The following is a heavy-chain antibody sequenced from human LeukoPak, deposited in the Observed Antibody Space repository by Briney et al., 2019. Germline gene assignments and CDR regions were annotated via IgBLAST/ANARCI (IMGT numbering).Heavy chain of an antibody. CDR2: ISNDGSKI. Sequence: GGSLRLSCVASGFTFSSYSMNWVRQAPGKGLEWVAVISNDGSKIYYTDFVRGRFTISRDNPKNTLYLQMNSLSTDDTALYYCAQDRGGEQQLIQGFAYWGQGTLVTVSS. V-gene: IGHV3-30*18. CDR1: GFTFSSYS. CDR3: AQDRGGEQQLIQGFAY. D-gene: IGHD6-13*01. J-gene: IGHJ4*02.